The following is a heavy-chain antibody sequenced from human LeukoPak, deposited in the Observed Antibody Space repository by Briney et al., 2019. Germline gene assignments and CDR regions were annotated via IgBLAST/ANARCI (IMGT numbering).Heavy chain of an antibody. CDR1: GYSFTSYW. Sequence: GESLKISCKGSGYSFTSYWIGWVRQLPGKGLEWMGIIYPGDSDTRYSPSFQGQVTISADKSISTAYLQWSSLKASDTAMYYCARQYKGSYDILTGYFHRSFDLWGRGTLVTVSS. V-gene: IGHV5-51*01. CDR2: IYPGDSDT. CDR3: ARQYKGSYDILTGYFHRSFDL. J-gene: IGHJ2*01. D-gene: IGHD3-9*01.